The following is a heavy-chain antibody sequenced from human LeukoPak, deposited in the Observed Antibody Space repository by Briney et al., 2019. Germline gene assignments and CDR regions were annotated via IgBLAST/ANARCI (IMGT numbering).Heavy chain of an antibody. D-gene: IGHD2-2*01. CDR1: GYTFTSYA. J-gene: IGHJ3*02. V-gene: IGHV1-3*01. Sequence: ASVKVSCKASGYTFTSYAMHWVRQAPGQRLEWMGWSNAGNGNTKYSQKFQGRVTITRDTSASTAYMELSSLRSEDTAVYYCARVYYDIVVVPAARGAFDIWGQGTMVTVSS. CDR3: ARVYYDIVVVPAARGAFDI. CDR2: SNAGNGNT.